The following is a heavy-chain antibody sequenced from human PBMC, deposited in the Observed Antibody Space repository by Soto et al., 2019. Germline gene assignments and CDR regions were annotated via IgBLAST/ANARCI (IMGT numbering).Heavy chain of an antibody. CDR2: IYPGDSDT. CDR1: GYSFTSYW. D-gene: IGHD3-3*01. V-gene: IGHV5-51*01. Sequence: LGESLKISCKGSGYSFTSYWIGWVRQMPGKGLEWMGIIYPGDSDTRYSPSFQGQVTISADKSISTAYLQWSSLKASDTAMYYCARIYAPENYDFWSGFDYWGQGTLVTVSS. J-gene: IGHJ4*02. CDR3: ARIYAPENYDFWSGFDY.